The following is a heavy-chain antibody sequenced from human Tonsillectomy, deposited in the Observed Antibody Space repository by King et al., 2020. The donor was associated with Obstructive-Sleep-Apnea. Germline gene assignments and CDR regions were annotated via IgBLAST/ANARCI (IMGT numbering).Heavy chain of an antibody. D-gene: IGHD3-3*01. CDR3: AKNFGSITTWAFNN. Sequence: VQLVESGGGVVQPGRSLRLSCAASGFTFSSYGMHWVRQAPGKGLEWVAVISYDGSNKYYADSVKGRFTISRDNSKNTLSLQMNSLRGEDTAVYYCAKNFGSITTWAFNNWGQGTWSPSPQ. CDR1: GFTFSSYG. V-gene: IGHV3-30*18. CDR2: ISYDGSNK. J-gene: IGHJ4*02.